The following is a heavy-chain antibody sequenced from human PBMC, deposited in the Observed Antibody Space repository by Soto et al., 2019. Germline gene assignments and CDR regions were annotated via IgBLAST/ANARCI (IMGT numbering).Heavy chain of an antibody. J-gene: IGHJ6*02. Sequence: ASVKVSCKASGYTFTSYYMHWVRQAPGQGLEWMGIINPSGGSTSYAQKFQGRVTMTRDTSTSTVYMELSSLRSEDTAVYYCASLNFRSGYSVPRQGYGMDVWGQGTTVTVSS. CDR3: ASLNFRSGYSVPRQGYGMDV. V-gene: IGHV1-46*01. CDR2: INPSGGST. D-gene: IGHD3-3*01. CDR1: GYTFTSYY.